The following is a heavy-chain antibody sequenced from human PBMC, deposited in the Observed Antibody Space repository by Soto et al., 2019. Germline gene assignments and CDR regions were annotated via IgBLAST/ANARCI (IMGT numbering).Heavy chain of an antibody. D-gene: IGHD2-2*01. CDR2: INHSGST. Sequence: SETLSLTCAVYGGSFSGYYWSWIRQPPGKGLEWIGEINHSGSTNYNPSLKSRVTISVDTSKNQFSLKLSSVTAADTAVYYCATLDPTVANCSSTSCHYYYYGMDVWGQGTTVTVSS. CDR1: GGSFSGYY. J-gene: IGHJ6*02. CDR3: ATLDPTVANCSSTSCHYYYYGMDV. V-gene: IGHV4-34*01.